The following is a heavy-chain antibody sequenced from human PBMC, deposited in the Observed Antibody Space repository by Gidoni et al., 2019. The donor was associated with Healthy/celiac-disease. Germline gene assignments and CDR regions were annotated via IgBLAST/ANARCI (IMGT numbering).Heavy chain of an antibody. D-gene: IGHD5-18*01. CDR2: ISGSCGST. Sequence: EVQLLESGGGLVQPGGSLRLSCAASGFTFSSYAMSWVRQGPGKGLEWVSAISGSCGSTYYADSVKGRFTISRDNSKNTLYLQMNSLRAEDTAVYYCARRGYSYGAYYFDYWGQGTLVTVSS. J-gene: IGHJ4*02. CDR1: GFTFSSYA. CDR3: ARRGYSYGAYYFDY. V-gene: IGHV3-23*01.